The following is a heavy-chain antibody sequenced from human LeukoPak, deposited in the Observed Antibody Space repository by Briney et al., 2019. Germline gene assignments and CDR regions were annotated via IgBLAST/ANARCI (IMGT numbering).Heavy chain of an antibody. Sequence: SQTLSLTCTVSGGSISSGSYYRSWIRQPAGKGLEWIGRIYTSGSTNYNPSLKSRVTISVDTSKNQFSLKLSSVTAADTAVYYCARDRIYYYDSSGYRVDAFDIWGQGTMVTVSS. J-gene: IGHJ3*02. CDR1: GGSISSGSYY. CDR3: ARDRIYYYDSSGYRVDAFDI. D-gene: IGHD3-22*01. V-gene: IGHV4-61*02. CDR2: IYTSGST.